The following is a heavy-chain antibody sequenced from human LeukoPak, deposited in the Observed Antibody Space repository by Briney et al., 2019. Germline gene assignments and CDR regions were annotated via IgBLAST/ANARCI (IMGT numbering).Heavy chain of an antibody. V-gene: IGHV4-4*07. J-gene: IGHJ4*02. Sequence: SETLCRTCTASGGSISSYYWSWLRQPAGKGLEWIGRIYTSGSTNYNPSLNSRVTISVDTSKNQFSLRLSSVTAADTAVHYCGRGYSYGYGFDYWGQGTLVTVSS. CDR2: IYTSGST. CDR1: GGSISSYY. CDR3: GRGYSYGYGFDY. D-gene: IGHD5-18*01.